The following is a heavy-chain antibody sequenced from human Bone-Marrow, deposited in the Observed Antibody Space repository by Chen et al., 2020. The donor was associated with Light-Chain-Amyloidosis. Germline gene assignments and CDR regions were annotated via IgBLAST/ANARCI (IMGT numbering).Heavy chain of an antibody. Sequence: EVQLVQSGAEVKKPGESLKISCRGSGYDFTGYWIVWVRQMPGKGLEWMGIIYPGDSDTRYSPSFQGQVTISADKSISTAYLRWSSLKASDTAMYYCARELWFGESDFYHGMDVWGQGTTVTVSS. D-gene: IGHD3-10*01. CDR3: ARELWFGESDFYHGMDV. CDR1: GYDFTGYW. V-gene: IGHV5-51*01. J-gene: IGHJ6*02. CDR2: IYPGDSDT.